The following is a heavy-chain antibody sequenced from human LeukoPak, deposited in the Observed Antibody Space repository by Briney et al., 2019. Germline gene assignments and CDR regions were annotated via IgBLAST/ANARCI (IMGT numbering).Heavy chain of an antibody. CDR2: INSDGSSR. CDR3: ASASSHRIAAGGDY. V-gene: IGHV3-74*01. CDR1: GFTFSNYW. D-gene: IGHD6-13*01. Sequence: GGSLTLSCAASGFTFSNYWMHWVRQAPGKGLVWVSRINSDGSSRNYAHSVKGRFTISTDNTKNTLYLQMNSLRAEDTAVYYCASASSHRIAAGGDYWGQGTLVTVSS. J-gene: IGHJ4*02.